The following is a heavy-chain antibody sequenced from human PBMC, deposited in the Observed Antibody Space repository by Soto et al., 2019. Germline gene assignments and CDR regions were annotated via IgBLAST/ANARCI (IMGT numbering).Heavy chain of an antibody. CDR2: INTDGSGT. Sequence: PGGSLRLSCAASGFPFSSYWMHWVRQAPGKGLVWVSRINTDGSGTAYADSVRGRFTISRDNAKNTLYLQMNTLRAEDTGVYYSSKVHSSCSASLDYWGQGTLVTVSS. CDR1: GFPFSSYW. J-gene: IGHJ4*02. CDR3: SKVHSSCSASLDY. V-gene: IGHV3-74*01. D-gene: IGHD6-19*01.